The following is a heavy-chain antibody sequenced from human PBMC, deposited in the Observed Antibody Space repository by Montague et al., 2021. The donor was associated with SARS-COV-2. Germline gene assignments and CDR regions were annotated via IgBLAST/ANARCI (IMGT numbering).Heavy chain of an antibody. CDR2: INHSGST. CDR1: GGSFSGYY. CDR3: ARRSRVVTAIWALRTSLSSWFDS. Sequence: SETLSLTCAVSGGSFSGYYWSWIRQPAGKGLEWIGEINHSGSTNXNPSRRSRVTISVDTSKNQFSLKLSSVTAADTAVYYCARRSRVVTAIWALRTSLSSWFDSWGQGTRVTVSS. D-gene: IGHD2-21*02. V-gene: IGHV4-34*01. J-gene: IGHJ5*01.